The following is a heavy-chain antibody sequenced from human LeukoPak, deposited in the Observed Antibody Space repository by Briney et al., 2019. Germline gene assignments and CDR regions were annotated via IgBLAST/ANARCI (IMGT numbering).Heavy chain of an antibody. CDR1: GYTFTSYG. CDR2: ISAYNGNT. D-gene: IGHD2-2*02. V-gene: IGHV1-18*01. CDR3: ARDRGYCSSTSCYKLYYFDY. Sequence: GASVKVSCKASGYTFTSYGISWVRQAPGQGLEWMGWISAYNGNTNYAQKLQGRVTMTTDTSTSTAYMELSSLRSEDTAVYYCARDRGYCSSTSCYKLYYFDYWGQGTLVTVSS. J-gene: IGHJ4*02.